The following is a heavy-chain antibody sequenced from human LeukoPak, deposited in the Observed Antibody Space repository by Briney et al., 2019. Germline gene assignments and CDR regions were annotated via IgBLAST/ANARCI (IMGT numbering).Heavy chain of an antibody. CDR2: ISSSSSYI. Sequence: GGSLRLSCAPSGLTSCRFSMKCVRQAPGKGLEWVSSISSSSSYIYYADSVKGRFTISRDNAQNSLYLQMNSLRAEDTTVYYCARVRSTPRFEYWGQGTLVTVSS. D-gene: IGHD1-26*01. CDR1: GLTSCRFS. V-gene: IGHV3-21*01. J-gene: IGHJ4*02. CDR3: ARVRSTPRFEY.